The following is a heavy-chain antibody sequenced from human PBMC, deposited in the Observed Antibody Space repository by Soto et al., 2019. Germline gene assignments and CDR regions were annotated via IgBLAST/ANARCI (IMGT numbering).Heavy chain of an antibody. D-gene: IGHD3-3*02. V-gene: IGHV1-2*02. CDR2: IGPESGAT. CDR3: GRGRSGQIVIFY. CDR1: GYTFTGHY. Sequence: ASVRVSCKTSGYTFTGHYIHWVRQAPQQGPEWMGEIGPESGATRYAEKFRGRVTMTMDTSITTVYMELRNLSPDDTAVYYCGRGRSGQIVIFYWGQGTPVTVSS. J-gene: IGHJ4*02.